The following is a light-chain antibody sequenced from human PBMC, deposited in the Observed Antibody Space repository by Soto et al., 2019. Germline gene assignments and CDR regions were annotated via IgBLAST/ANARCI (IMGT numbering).Light chain of an antibody. CDR1: QSVSSN. V-gene: IGKV3-11*01. J-gene: IGKJ5*01. CDR3: QQRSNWPIT. Sequence: EIVMTQSPSTLSVSPWYISPRSCMASQSVSSNLAWYQQKPGQAPRLLIYDASSRPTDIPARFSGSGSGTDFTLTISSLEPEDFALYYCQQRSNWPITFGQGTRLEIK. CDR2: DAS.